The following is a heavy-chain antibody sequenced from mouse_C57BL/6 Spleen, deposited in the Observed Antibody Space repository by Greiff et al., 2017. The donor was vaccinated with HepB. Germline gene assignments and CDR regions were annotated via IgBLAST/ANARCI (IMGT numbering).Heavy chain of an antibody. CDR3: ARRSIYYGNGGYFDV. CDR1: GYSITSGYY. J-gene: IGHJ1*03. V-gene: IGHV3-6*01. Sequence: DVQLQESGPGLVKPSQSLSLTCSVTGYSITSGYYWNWIRQFPGNKLEWMGYISYDGSNNYNPSLKNRISITRDTSKNQFFLKLNSVTTEDTATYYCARRSIYYGNGGYFDVWGTGTTVTVSS. D-gene: IGHD2-1*01. CDR2: ISYDGSN.